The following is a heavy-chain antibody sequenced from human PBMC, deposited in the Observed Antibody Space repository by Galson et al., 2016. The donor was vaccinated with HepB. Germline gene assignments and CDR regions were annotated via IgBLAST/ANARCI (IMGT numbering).Heavy chain of an antibody. J-gene: IGHJ6*02. CDR1: EFLVSGHY. V-gene: IGHV3-66*01. D-gene: IGHD5/OR15-5a*01. CDR2: IYPAGDT. CDR3: AKAVTTFGVLNVYALGV. Sequence: SLRLSCAASEFLVSGHYMSWVRQGPGKGLERVAIIYPAGDTLYAGSVKGRFIISRDSAKNTLYLQMNSLRPGDTGVYYCAKAVTTFGVLNVYALGVWGQGTTVTVSS.